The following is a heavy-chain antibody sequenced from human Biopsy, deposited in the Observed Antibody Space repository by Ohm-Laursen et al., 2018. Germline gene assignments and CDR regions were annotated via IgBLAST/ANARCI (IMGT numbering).Heavy chain of an antibody. CDR1: GDSISSYY. CDR2: VYYTGST. J-gene: IGHJ2*01. V-gene: IGHV4-59*01. CDR3: ARDRGYYSDRTVPGYFDL. D-gene: IGHD3-22*01. Sequence: PDTLSLTCTVSGDSISSYYWSWIRQPPGKGLQWIGYVYYTGSTDYNPSLQSRVTISVDTSKNHFSLRLRSVTPADTAIYYCARDRGYYSDRTVPGYFDLWGRGTLVTVSS.